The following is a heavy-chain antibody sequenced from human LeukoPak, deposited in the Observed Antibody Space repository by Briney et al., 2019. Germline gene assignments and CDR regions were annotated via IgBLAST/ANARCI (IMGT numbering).Heavy chain of an antibody. CDR1: GYTFTDYY. CDR3: ARDATTDSWFDP. V-gene: IGHV1-2*02. D-gene: IGHD4-17*01. J-gene: IGHJ5*02. Sequence: GASVKVSCKASGYTFTDYYVHWVRQAPGQGLEWMGWINPNSGGTNYAQKFQGRVTMTRDTSISTAYMELSRLKSDDTAVYHCARDATTDSWFDPWGQGTLVTVSS. CDR2: INPNSGGT.